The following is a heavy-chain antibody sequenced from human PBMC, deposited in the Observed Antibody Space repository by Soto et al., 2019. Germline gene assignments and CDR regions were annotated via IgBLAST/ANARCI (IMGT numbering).Heavy chain of an antibody. CDR1: GFTFSSHG. D-gene: IGHD3-16*01. Sequence: QVQLVESGGGVVQPGRSLRVSCAASGFTFSSHGMHWGRQAPGKGLEWVAVIWYAGSNKYYGESVKGRFILSRYNSKNTGDLQMNILRAEDTDIYYCARWGPDKVLDYWGQGTLVTVAS. CDR3: ARWGPDKVLDY. V-gene: IGHV3-33*01. CDR2: IWYAGSNK. J-gene: IGHJ4*02.